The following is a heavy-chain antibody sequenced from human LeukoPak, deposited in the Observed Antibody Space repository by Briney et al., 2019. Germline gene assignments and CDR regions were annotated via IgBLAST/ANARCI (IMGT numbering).Heavy chain of an antibody. CDR3: ARGYCSSTSCSRAGYYYYYYMDV. CDR2: ISAYNGNT. J-gene: IGHJ6*03. V-gene: IGHV1-18*01. Sequence: ASVKVSCKASGYTFTSYGISWVRQAPGQGLEWMGWISAYNGNTNYAQKLQGRVTMTTDTSTSTAYMELRSLRSDDTAVYYCARGYCSSTSCSRAGYYYYYYMDVWGKGTTVTVS. D-gene: IGHD2-2*01. CDR1: GYTFTSYG.